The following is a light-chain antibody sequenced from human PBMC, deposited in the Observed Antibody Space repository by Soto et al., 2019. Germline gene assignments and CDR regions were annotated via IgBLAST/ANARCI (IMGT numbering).Light chain of an antibody. CDR1: SSDVGGYNY. Sequence: QSPLTHSRSLSGSPGQSVTISCTGTSSDVGGYNYVSWYQLHPGKAPKLIIYDVSKRPSGVPDRFSGSKSGNTASLTISGLQAEDEAGYYCCSYAGIYPYVFGTGTKVTVL. CDR3: CSYAGIYPYV. J-gene: IGLJ1*01. CDR2: DVS. V-gene: IGLV2-11*01.